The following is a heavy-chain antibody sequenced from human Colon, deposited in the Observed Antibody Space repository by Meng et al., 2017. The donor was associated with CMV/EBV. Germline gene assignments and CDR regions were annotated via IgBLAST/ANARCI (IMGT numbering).Heavy chain of an antibody. CDR1: GFTFRTYA. CDR3: AKGRSRQDPEYSSGWYLPWFDP. V-gene: IGHV3-23*01. Sequence: GGSLRLSCVASGFTFRTYAMSWVRQAPGKGLEWVSTISAGGTNTKYAGSVKGRFTISRDSSKNTAYLEMNSLRAEDTAIYYCAKGRSRQDPEYSSGWYLPWFDPWGQGTLVTVSS. D-gene: IGHD6-19*01. J-gene: IGHJ5*02. CDR2: ISAGGTNT.